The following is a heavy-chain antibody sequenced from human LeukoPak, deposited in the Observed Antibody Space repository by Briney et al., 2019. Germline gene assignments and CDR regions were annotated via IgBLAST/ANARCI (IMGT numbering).Heavy chain of an antibody. V-gene: IGHV3-21*01. J-gene: IGHJ4*02. Sequence: PGGSLRLSCAASGLTVTNAWMHWFRQAPGKGLEWVSSISSSSSYIYYADSVKGRFTISRDNAKNSLYLQMNSLRAEDTAVYYCARDHYGDYDFLDYWGQGTLVTVSS. CDR1: GLTVTNAW. CDR3: ARDHYGDYDFLDY. D-gene: IGHD4-17*01. CDR2: ISSSSSYI.